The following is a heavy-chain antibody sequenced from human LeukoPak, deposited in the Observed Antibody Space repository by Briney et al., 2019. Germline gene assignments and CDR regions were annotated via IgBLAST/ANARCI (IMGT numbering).Heavy chain of an antibody. Sequence: GASVKVPCTASGYTFTGYYMHWVRQAPGQGLEWMGWINPNSGGTNYAQKFQGRVTMTRDTSISTAYMELSRLRSDDTAVYYCARSATFSYFDYWGQGTLVTVSS. CDR2: INPNSGGT. D-gene: IGHD3-16*01. CDR3: ARSATFSYFDY. CDR1: GYTFTGYY. J-gene: IGHJ4*02. V-gene: IGHV1-2*02.